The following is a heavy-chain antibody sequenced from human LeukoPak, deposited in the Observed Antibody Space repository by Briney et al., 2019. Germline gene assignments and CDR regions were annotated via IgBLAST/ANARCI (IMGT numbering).Heavy chain of an antibody. CDR1: HYSISSNYY. D-gene: IGHD3-22*01. Sequence: PSETLSLTCTVSHYSISSNYYWGWIRLPPGKGLEWIGSIYHSGSTYYNPSLKSRVTISVDTSKNQFSLKLTSVTAADTAVYYCARSSGYMSYWGQGTLVTVSS. CDR3: ARSSGYMSY. CDR2: IYHSGST. V-gene: IGHV4-38-2*02. J-gene: IGHJ4*02.